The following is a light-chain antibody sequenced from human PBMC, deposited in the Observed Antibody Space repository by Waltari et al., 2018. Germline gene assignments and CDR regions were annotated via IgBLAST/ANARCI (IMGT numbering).Light chain of an antibody. V-gene: IGLV4-69*01. CDR1: SGHRSYA. CDR3: QTWGTGIQV. Sequence: QLVLTQSPSASASLGASVNLTCTLSSGHRSYAIAWHQQQPEKGPRFLMKVNSDGSHTRGDGCPDRFSGSSSGAGRYLTISGLQSEDEADYYGQTWGTGIQVFGGGTKLSV. J-gene: IGLJ3*02. CDR2: VNSDGSH.